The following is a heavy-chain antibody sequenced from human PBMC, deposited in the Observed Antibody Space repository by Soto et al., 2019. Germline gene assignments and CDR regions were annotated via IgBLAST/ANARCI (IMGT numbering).Heavy chain of an antibody. V-gene: IGHV4-39*01. Sequence: QLQLQESGPGLVKPSETLSLTCTVSGGSISSSSYYWGWIRQPPGKGLEWIGSIYYSGSTYYNLSLKRRVTISVDTSKNQFSLKLSSVTAADTAVYYCARLVGATPIDYWGQGTLVTVSS. J-gene: IGHJ4*02. CDR2: IYYSGST. CDR1: GGSISSSSYY. D-gene: IGHD1-26*01. CDR3: ARLVGATPIDY.